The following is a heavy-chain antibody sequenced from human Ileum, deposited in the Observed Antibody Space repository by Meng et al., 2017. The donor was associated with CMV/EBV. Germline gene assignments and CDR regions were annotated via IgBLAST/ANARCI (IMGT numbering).Heavy chain of an antibody. CDR3: ARNARGSGY. CDR2: IKQGGSEK. Sequence: GESLKISCAASGFTFSTSWMTWVRQAPGKGLEWVANIKQGGSEKYYVDSVKGRFTISRDNAKNSLFLQMNSLRAEDTAMYYCARNARGSGYWGQGTLVTVSS. D-gene: IGHD3-10*01. V-gene: IGHV3-7*01. J-gene: IGHJ4*02. CDR1: GFTFSTSW.